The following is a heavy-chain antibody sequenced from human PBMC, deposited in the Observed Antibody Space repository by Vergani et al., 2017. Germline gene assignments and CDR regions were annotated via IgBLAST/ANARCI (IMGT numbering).Heavy chain of an antibody. V-gene: IGHV3-53*01. Sequence: VQLVESGGGLVKPGGSLRLSCAASGFTVSSNYMSWVRQALGKGLEWVSVIYSGGSTYYADSVKGRFTISRDNSKNTLYLQMNSLRAEDTAVYYCARNSGYDYCMDVWGQGTTVTVSS. J-gene: IGHJ6*02. CDR2: IYSGGST. CDR1: GFTVSSNY. CDR3: ARNSGYDYCMDV. D-gene: IGHD1-26*01.